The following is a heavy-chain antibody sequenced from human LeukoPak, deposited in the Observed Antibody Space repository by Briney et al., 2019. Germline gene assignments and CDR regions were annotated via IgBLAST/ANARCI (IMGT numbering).Heavy chain of an antibody. CDR3: ARDLSSGNYYMDV. D-gene: IGHD3-10*01. Sequence: GVSLRLSFAASGFTFSDYYMSWIRQAPGKGLEWLSYISSSGSTSYYADSVEGRISISRDNAKNSLYLQMNSLRAEDTAVYYCARDLSSGNYYMDVWGKGTTVTVSS. CDR2: ISSSGSTS. CDR1: GFTFSDYY. V-gene: IGHV3-11*04. J-gene: IGHJ6*03.